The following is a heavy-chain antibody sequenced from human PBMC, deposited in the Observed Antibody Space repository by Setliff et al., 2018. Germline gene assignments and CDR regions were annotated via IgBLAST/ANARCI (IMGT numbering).Heavy chain of an antibody. CDR1: GFTFFSYT. Sequence: GESLKISCTTSGFTFFSYTMNWVRQAPGKGLEWVSAITDDGGTTHYAGSVKGRFTIARDNSNSTLYLQMDSLRVEDTALYYCAKSSGSSSSTNLEYLGPGTLVTVSS. J-gene: IGHJ4*02. CDR3: AKSSGSSSSTNLEY. CDR2: ITDDGGTT. V-gene: IGHV3-23*01. D-gene: IGHD6-6*01.